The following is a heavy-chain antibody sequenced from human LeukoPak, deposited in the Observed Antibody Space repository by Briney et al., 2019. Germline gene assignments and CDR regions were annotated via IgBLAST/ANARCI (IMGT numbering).Heavy chain of an antibody. CDR1: GFTFSMHA. CDR2: ISSNGGST. Sequence: GGSLRLSCSASGFTFSMHAMEWVCQAPGKGLEYVSAISSNGGSTYYADSVKGRFTISRDNSKNTLYLQMSSLRAEDTAVYSCVKARASRSSWCNSWSQGTLVTVSS. CDR3: VKARASRSSWCNS. V-gene: IGHV3-64D*06. D-gene: IGHD6-13*01. J-gene: IGHJ4*02.